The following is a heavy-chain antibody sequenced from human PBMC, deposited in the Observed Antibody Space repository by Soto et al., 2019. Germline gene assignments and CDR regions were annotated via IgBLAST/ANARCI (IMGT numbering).Heavy chain of an antibody. J-gene: IGHJ4*02. V-gene: IGHV3-23*01. CDR2: VSSGGDYT. D-gene: IGHD1-26*01. CDR3: AKYSRTEHLGES. CDR1: GFTFGNYH. Sequence: EDHLLESGGGLVQPGGSLRLSCVASGFTFGNYHMAWVRQAPGKGLEWVSAVSSGGDYTFYIDSVRGRFTVSRDNSNSNLYLQMNSLRADDTAIYYCAKYSRTEHLGESWGQGTLVTVSS.